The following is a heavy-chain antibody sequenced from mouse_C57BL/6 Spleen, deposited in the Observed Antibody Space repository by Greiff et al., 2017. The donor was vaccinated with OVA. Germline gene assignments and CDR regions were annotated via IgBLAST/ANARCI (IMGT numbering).Heavy chain of an antibody. D-gene: IGHD1-1*01. Sequence: QVTLKVCGPGILQSSQTLSLTCSFSGFSLSTSGMGVSWIRQPSGKGLEWLAHIYWDDDERYNPSLKSRRIISTDTSRNQVFLKITSVDTADTATYDCARRSYYCGSSYGFDYWGQGTTLTVSS. J-gene: IGHJ2*01. V-gene: IGHV8-12*01. CDR1: GFSLSTSGMG. CDR2: IYWDDDE. CDR3: ARRSYYCGSSYGFDY.